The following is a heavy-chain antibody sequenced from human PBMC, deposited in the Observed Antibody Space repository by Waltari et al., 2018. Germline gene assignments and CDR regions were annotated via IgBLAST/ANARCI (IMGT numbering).Heavy chain of an antibody. CDR1: GFILSHCN. J-gene: IGHJ4*02. V-gene: IGHV3-30*18. CDR2: ISNDGNNK. CDR3: VKYSGFDYFFDY. Sequence: QMQLVESGGGVVQPGRSLRLSCAASGFILSHCNMHWVRQAPGQGLEWVAGISNDGNNKDYADSVKTRFTVSRENSKNTLYLQINSLRDDDTAVYYCVKYSGFDYFFDYWGQGTLVTVSS. D-gene: IGHD5-12*01.